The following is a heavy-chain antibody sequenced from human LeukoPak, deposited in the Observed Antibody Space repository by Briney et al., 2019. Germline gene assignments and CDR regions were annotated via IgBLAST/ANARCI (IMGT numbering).Heavy chain of an antibody. J-gene: IGHJ4*02. CDR1: GYTFTSYG. CDR3: ARTNWNDNSNFDY. Sequence: ASMKVSCKASGYTFTSYGISWVRQAPGQGLEWMGWISADKGNTNYAQNLQGRVTMTTDTSTSTAYMELRSLRSDDTAVYYCARTNWNDNSNFDYWGQGTLVTVSS. CDR2: ISADKGNT. V-gene: IGHV1-18*01. D-gene: IGHD1-1*01.